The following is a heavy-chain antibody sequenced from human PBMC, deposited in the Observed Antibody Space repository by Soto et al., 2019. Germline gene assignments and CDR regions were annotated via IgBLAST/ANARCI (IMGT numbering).Heavy chain of an antibody. CDR2: IYYSGST. J-gene: IGHJ5*02. V-gene: IGHV4-31*03. Sequence: PSETLSVTCTVSGGSISSGGYYWSWIRQHPGKGLEWIGYIYYSGSTYYNPSLKSRVTISVDTSKNQFSLKLSSVAAADTAVYYCARVARIMITFGGVIVVEHRFDPWGQGTLVTVSS. CDR1: GGSISSGGYY. CDR3: ARVARIMITFGGVIVVEHRFDP. D-gene: IGHD3-16*02.